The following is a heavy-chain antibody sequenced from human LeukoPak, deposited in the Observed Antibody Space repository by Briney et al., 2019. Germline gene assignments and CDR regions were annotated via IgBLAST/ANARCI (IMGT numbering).Heavy chain of an antibody. J-gene: IGHJ5*02. CDR2: ISAYNGNT. Sequence: ASEKVSCKASGYTFTSYGISWVRQAPGQGLEWMGWISAYNGNTNYAQKFQGRVTMTEDTSTDTAYMELSSLRSEDTAVYYCATPLWFGEGWFDPWGQGTLVTVSS. CDR1: GYTFTSYG. CDR3: ATPLWFGEGWFDP. V-gene: IGHV1-18*01. D-gene: IGHD3-10*01.